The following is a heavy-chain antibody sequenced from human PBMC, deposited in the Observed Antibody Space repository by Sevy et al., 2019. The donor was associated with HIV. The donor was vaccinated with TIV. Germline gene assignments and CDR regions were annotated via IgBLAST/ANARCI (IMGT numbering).Heavy chain of an antibody. Sequence: GGSLRLSCEASGFSFSDYNMDWVRQAPGRGLEWLGRSGNKANIYTTQYAASWKGRFSISRDDLKNSLSLQMNSLNTEDTAVYYCARELWYGELGGWFDPWGQGTLVTVSS. CDR2: SGNKANIYTT. J-gene: IGHJ5*02. D-gene: IGHD3-10*01. CDR1: GFSFSDYN. V-gene: IGHV3-72*01. CDR3: ARELWYGELGGWFDP.